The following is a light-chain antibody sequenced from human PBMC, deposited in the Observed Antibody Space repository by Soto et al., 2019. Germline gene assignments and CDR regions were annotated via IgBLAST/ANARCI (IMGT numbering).Light chain of an antibody. V-gene: IGKV1-17*01. J-gene: IGKJ4*01. CDR2: AAS. CDR3: LQHNTYPLS. Sequence: DIHMTQSPSSLSASIGDRITITCRATQAIGTDLGWYQQKPGKAPKRLIYAASNLESGVPSRFSGAGSGTDFTLTISSLQPEDFATYYCLQHNTYPLSFGGGTKVEVK. CDR1: QAIGTD.